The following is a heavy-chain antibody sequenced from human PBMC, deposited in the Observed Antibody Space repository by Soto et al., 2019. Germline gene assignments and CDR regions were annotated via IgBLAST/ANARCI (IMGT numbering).Heavy chain of an antibody. CDR1: GFTFGDHY. CDR3: ARDVRGPFDY. D-gene: IGHD3-16*01. V-gene: IGHV3-72*01. CDR2: IRNKAHSYST. J-gene: IGHJ4*02. Sequence: PGGSLRLSCAVSGFTFGDHYIDWVRQAPGKGLEWVGRIRNKAHSYSTVYAASVKGRLTFSRDDSKNSVYLQMNSLKTEDTAVYYCARDVRGPFDYWGQGTLVTVSS.